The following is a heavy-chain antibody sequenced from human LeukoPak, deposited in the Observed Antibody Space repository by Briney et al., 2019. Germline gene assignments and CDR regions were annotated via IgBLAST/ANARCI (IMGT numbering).Heavy chain of an antibody. J-gene: IGHJ4*02. V-gene: IGHV4-38-2*01. D-gene: IGHD4-17*01. CDR1: GYSISSGYY. CDR2: IYHSGST. Sequence: PSETLSVTCAVSGYSISSGYYWGWIRQPPGKGLEWIGSIYHSGSTYYNPSLKSRVTISVDTSKSQFSLKLSSVTAADTAVYYCARKLYGDYLFDYRGQGTLVTVSS. CDR3: ARKLYGDYLFDY.